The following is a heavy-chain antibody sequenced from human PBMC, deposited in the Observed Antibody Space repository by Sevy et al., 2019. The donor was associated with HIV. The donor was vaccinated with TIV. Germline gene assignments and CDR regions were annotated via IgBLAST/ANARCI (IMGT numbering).Heavy chain of an antibody. CDR3: ARHMDSGTYGHPGFDY. Sequence: SETLSLTCTVSGGSISSSSYYWGCIRQPPGKGLEWIGSMYYSGSTYYNPSLKSRVTIFVDTFMNQFSLKLSSVTAADTAVYYCARHMDSGTYGHPGFDYWGQGTLVTVSS. J-gene: IGHJ4*02. D-gene: IGHD1-26*01. V-gene: IGHV4-39*01. CDR2: MYYSGST. CDR1: GGSISSSSYY.